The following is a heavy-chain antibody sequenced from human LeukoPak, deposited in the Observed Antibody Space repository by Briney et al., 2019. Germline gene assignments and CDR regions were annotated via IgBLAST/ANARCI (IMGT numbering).Heavy chain of an antibody. Sequence: SQTLSLTCTVSGGSISSGGYYWSWIRQHPGKGLEWIGYIYYSGSTYYNPYLKSRVTISVDTSKNQFSLKLSSVTAADTAVYYCARDLLGSTIFGVVIMDHWFDPWGQGTLVTVSS. J-gene: IGHJ5*02. V-gene: IGHV4-31*03. CDR3: ARDLLGSTIFGVVIMDHWFDP. CDR2: IYYSGST. D-gene: IGHD3-3*01. CDR1: GGSISSGGYY.